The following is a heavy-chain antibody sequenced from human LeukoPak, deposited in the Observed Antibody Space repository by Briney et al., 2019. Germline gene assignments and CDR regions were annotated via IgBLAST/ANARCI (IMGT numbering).Heavy chain of an antibody. Sequence: PSETLSLTCAVYGGSFSGYYWSWIRQPPGKGLEWIGEINHRGSTNYNPSLKSRVTISVDTSKNQFSLKLSSVTAADTAVYYCARGRLYYYDSSGYYVKSRALYYFDYWGQGTLVPVSS. V-gene: IGHV4-34*01. CDR2: INHRGST. CDR3: ARGRLYYYDSSGYYVKSRALYYFDY. CDR1: GGSFSGYY. D-gene: IGHD3-22*01. J-gene: IGHJ4*02.